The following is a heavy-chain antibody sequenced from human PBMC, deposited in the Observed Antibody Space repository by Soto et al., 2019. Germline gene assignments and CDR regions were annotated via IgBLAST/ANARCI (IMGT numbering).Heavy chain of an antibody. J-gene: IGHJ6*02. CDR2: ISAYNGNT. Sequence: QVQLVQSGGEVKKPGASVKVSCKTSGYSFTTYGISWVRQAPGQGLEWMGWISAYNGNTNYAQKLQDRVTMTTDTTTSTAYMELRSLRSDDTAVYYCASEGPAPYYYYGMEVWGQGSTVTVSS. V-gene: IGHV1-18*01. CDR1: GYSFTTYG. CDR3: ASEGPAPYYYYGMEV.